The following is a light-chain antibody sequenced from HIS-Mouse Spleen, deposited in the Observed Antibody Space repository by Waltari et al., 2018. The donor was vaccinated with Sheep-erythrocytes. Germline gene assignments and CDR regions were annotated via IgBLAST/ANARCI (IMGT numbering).Light chain of an antibody. CDR1: RSHIGAGYD. V-gene: IGLV1-40*01. CDR3: QSYDSSLSGSV. CDR2: GNS. J-gene: IGLJ2*01. Sequence: QSVLTQPPSVSGAPGQRVTISCTGSRSHIGAGYDVHWYQHLPGTAPKPLIYGNSNRPSGVPDRFSGSKSGTSASLAITGLKAEDEADYYCQSYDSSLSGSVFGGGTKLTVL.